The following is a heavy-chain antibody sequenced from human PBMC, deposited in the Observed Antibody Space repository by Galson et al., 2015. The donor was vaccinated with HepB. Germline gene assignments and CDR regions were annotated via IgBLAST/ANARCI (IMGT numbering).Heavy chain of an antibody. CDR2: IYYSGST. V-gene: IGHV4-59*01. CDR1: GGSISSYY. J-gene: IGHJ6*03. CDR3: ARSDGGPNCSSTSCYSYYYYYMDV. Sequence: LSLTCTVSGGSISSYYWSWIRQPPGKGLEWIGYIYYSGSTNYNPSLKSRVTISVDTSKNQFSLKLSSVTAADTAVYYCARSDGGPNCSSTSCYSYYYYYMDVWGKGTTVTVSS. D-gene: IGHD2-2*01.